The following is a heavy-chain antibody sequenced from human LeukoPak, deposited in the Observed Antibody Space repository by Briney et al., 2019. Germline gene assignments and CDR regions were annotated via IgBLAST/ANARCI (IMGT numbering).Heavy chain of an antibody. D-gene: IGHD5-24*01. CDR1: GFTFSSYA. J-gene: IGHJ4*02. Sequence: GGSLRLSCAASGFTFSSYAMSWVRQAPGKGLDWVSGISGSGGSTYYADSVKGRFTISRDNSKNTLYLQMNSLRAEDTAVYYCAKETVRWLQLAYWGQGTLVTVSS. CDR2: ISGSGGST. CDR3: AKETVRWLQLAY. V-gene: IGHV3-23*01.